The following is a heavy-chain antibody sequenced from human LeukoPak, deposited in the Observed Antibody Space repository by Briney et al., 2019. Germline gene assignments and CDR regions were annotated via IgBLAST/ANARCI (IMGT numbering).Heavy chain of an antibody. CDR3: ATTQYDYVWGSYLPFDI. V-gene: IGHV3-7*01. D-gene: IGHD3-16*02. CDR2: IKQDGSEK. J-gene: IGHJ3*02. CDR1: EFTFSSYW. Sequence: GGSLRLSCAASEFTFSSYWMSWVRQAPGKGLEWVANIKQDGSEKYYVDSVKGRFTISRDNAKNSLYLQMNSLRAEDTAVYYCATTQYDYVWGSYLPFDIWGQGTMVTVSS.